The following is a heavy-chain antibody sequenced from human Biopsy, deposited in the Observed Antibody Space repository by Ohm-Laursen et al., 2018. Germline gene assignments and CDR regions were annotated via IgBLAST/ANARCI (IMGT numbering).Heavy chain of an antibody. V-gene: IGHV1-2*02. J-gene: IGHJ3*02. D-gene: IGHD3-10*01. Sequence: SSVKVSCKASGYTFTDSYMHWVRQAPGQGLEWMGWVNPNSGATNYAQKFQGRVTMTSDTSISTAYIELRRLISDDTAVYFCARDRMVTIITLVRADTFDIWGQGTLVSVSS. CDR2: VNPNSGAT. CDR1: GYTFTDSY. CDR3: ARDRMVTIITLVRADTFDI.